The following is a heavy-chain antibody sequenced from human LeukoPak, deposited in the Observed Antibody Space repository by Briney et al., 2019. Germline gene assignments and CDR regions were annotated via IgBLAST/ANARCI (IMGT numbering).Heavy chain of an antibody. Sequence: SVKASCKVSGYTLTEVSMDWVRQAPGKGLEWMGGFDTEDGQTIYAQKFQGRVTMTEDTSIHTAYMELSSLRSEDTAVYYCATTVVGATGTGYWGQGTLVTVSS. CDR2: FDTEDGQT. J-gene: IGHJ4*02. CDR3: ATTVVGATGTGY. V-gene: IGHV1-24*01. CDR1: GYTLTEVS. D-gene: IGHD1-26*01.